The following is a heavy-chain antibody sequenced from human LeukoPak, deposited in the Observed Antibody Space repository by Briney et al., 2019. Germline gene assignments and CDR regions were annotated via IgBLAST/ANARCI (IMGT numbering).Heavy chain of an antibody. D-gene: IGHD3/OR15-3a*01. CDR2: IYYTENT. Sequence: SETRSLTRTVAAISISSSNSYWGWLRQPPGRGLEWIASIYYTENTHYNSCPKTRCTKSLDTSKNKISLRLTSVTTPATATYCCARQTGSGLFTLPGGQGDLGTVTS. CDR1: AISISSSNSY. V-gene: IGHV4-39*01. J-gene: IGHJ4*02. CDR3: ARQTGSGLFTLP.